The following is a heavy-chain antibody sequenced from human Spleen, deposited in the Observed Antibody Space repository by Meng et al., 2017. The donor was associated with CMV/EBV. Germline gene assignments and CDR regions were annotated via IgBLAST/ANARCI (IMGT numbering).Heavy chain of an antibody. J-gene: IGHJ4*02. D-gene: IGHD2-2*01. CDR1: GYSFGSYY. CDR2: INPNSGGS. V-gene: IGHV1-2*02. Sequence: ASVKVSCKASGYSFGSYYIHWVRQAPGQGLEWVAWINPNSGGSKSEQKFQGRVTLTRDPFYTTAYLELSSLRSDDTAVYYCARVPYQTDIVIVPSAKPPIDYWGQGTLVTVSS. CDR3: ARVPYQTDIVIVPSAKPPIDY.